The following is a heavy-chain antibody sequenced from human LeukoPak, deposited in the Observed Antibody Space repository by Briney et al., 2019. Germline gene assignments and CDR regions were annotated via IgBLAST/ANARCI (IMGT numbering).Heavy chain of an antibody. Sequence: SETLSLTCAVYGGPFSGYYWSWIRQPPGKGLEWIGEINHSGSTNYNPSLRSRVTISVDTSKNQFSLKLSSVTAADTAVYYCARGSRRGGYSSSWYPLTSWGQGTLVTVSS. CDR3: ARGSRRGGYSSSWYPLTS. CDR1: GGPFSGYY. D-gene: IGHD6-13*01. CDR2: INHSGST. V-gene: IGHV4-34*01. J-gene: IGHJ5*02.